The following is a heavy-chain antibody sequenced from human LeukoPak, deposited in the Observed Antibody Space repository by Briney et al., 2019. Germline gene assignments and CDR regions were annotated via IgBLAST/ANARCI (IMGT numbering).Heavy chain of an antibody. CDR2: ISRSGGST. J-gene: IGHJ4*02. D-gene: IGHD3/OR15-3a*01. CDR3: AKDPRFGLPTHFDY. V-gene: IGHV3-23*01. CDR1: GFTFSSYA. Sequence: PGGSLRLSRAASGFTFSSYAMSWVRQAPGKGLEWVSAISRSGGSTYCAASVKGRFTISRDNSKNTLYLQMNSLRAEDTAVYYCAKDPRFGLPTHFDYWGQGKLVTVSS.